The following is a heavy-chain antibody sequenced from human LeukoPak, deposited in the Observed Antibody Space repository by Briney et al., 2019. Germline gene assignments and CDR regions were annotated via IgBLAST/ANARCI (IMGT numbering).Heavy chain of an antibody. CDR3: ARGRRGGSYLWGNWFDP. V-gene: IGHV6-1*01. Sequence: SQTLSLTCAISGDSVSNNSAVWNWIRQSPSRGLEWLGRTYYRSKWYNDYGASVKSRITVNPDTSKNQFSLKLSSVTAADTAVYYCARGRRGGSYLWGNWFDPWGQGTLVTVSS. J-gene: IGHJ5*02. CDR1: GDSVSNNSAV. D-gene: IGHD1-26*01. CDR2: TYYRSKWYN.